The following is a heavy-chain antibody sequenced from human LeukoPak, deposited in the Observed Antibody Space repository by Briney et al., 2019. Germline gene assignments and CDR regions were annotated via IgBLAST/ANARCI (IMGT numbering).Heavy chain of an antibody. CDR2: IIPIFGTA. CDR1: GGTFSSYA. Sequence: SVKVSCKASGGTFSSYAISWVRQAPGQGLEWMGGIIPIFGTANFAQKFQGRVTITTDESTSTAYMGLSSLRSEDTAVYYCARGDYYDSSGYDGANAFDIWGQGTMVTVSS. J-gene: IGHJ3*02. V-gene: IGHV1-69*05. CDR3: ARGDYYDSSGYDGANAFDI. D-gene: IGHD3-22*01.